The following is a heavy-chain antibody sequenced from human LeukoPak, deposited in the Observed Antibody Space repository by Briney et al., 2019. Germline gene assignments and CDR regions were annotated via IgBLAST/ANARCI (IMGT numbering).Heavy chain of an antibody. CDR2: IIPIFGTA. D-gene: IGHD3-10*01. Sequence: GSSVKVSCKASGGTFSSYAISWVRQAPGQGLEWMGGIIPIFGTANYAQKFQGRVTITADESTSTAYMELSSLRSEDTAVYYCAIYGSGSYLRSDYYFDYWGQGTVVTVSS. J-gene: IGHJ4*02. CDR3: AIYGSGSYLRSDYYFDY. CDR1: GGTFSSYA. V-gene: IGHV1-69*01.